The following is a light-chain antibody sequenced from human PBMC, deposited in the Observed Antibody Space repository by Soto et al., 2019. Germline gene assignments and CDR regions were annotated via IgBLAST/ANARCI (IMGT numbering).Light chain of an antibody. CDR1: QLIGDS. J-gene: IGKJ1*01. V-gene: IGKV3-15*01. CDR3: QQYSNPPPWT. Sequence: DIVMTQSPATLSVSPGDRAILSCRASQLIGDSLAWYQQKSGQAPRLLIYGASTRATAIPGRFSGSRSGTEFTLTLRCLQSEDVAMYNCQQYSNPPPWTFGQGTRVDIK. CDR2: GAS.